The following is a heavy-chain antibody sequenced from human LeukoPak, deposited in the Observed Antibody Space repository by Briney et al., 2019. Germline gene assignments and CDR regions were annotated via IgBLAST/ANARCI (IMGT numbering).Heavy chain of an antibody. D-gene: IGHD3-16*02. J-gene: IGHJ3*02. Sequence: SETLSLTCTVSGGSMSNYYWSWIRQPPGKGLEWIGYIYYSGSTNYNPSLKTRITISVDTSKSQFSLKLTSVTAADTAVYYCASHYRYAFDNWGQGTLVTVSS. CDR2: IYYSGST. CDR3: ASHYRYAFDN. CDR1: GGSMSNYY. V-gene: IGHV4-59*08.